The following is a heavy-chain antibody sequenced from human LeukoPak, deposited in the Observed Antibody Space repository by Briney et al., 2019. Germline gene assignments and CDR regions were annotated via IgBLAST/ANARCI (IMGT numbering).Heavy chain of an antibody. V-gene: IGHV3-73*01. CDR3: SSHEALPGDY. D-gene: IGHD2-21*02. J-gene: IGHJ4*02. CDR2: IRPKANNYAT. Sequence: GGSLKLSCAASGFTFSGSTVHWVRQASGRGLEWVGHIRPKANNYATAYAASVKGRFAISRDDSKNTAYLQLNSLKTEDTAVYYCSSHEALPGDYWGQGTLVTVSS. CDR1: GFTFSGST.